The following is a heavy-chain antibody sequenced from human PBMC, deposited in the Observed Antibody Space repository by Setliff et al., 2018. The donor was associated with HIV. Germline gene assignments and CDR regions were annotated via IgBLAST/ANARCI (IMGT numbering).Heavy chain of an antibody. J-gene: IGHJ5*01. CDR3: ARSRTDDGSGRYYNNDWFDS. CDR2: IIPMYDAR. CDR1: GGTFSSFV. D-gene: IGHD3-10*01. Sequence: KVSCKTSGGTFSSFVTTWARQAPGQGLEWMGGIIPMYDARNYAQKFQGRVTITADESTSTAYMELSSLRSEDTAVYYCARSRTDDGSGRYYNNDWFDSWGQGTLVTVSS. V-gene: IGHV1-69*01.